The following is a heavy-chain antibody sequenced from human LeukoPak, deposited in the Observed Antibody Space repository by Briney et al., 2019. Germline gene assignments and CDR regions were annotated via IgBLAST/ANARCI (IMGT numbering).Heavy chain of an antibody. D-gene: IGHD3-3*02. CDR1: GFTFSTYW. CDR2: IKQVGSEK. V-gene: IGHV3-7*01. J-gene: IGHJ4*02. CDR3: AGQAHLWSGPGG. Sequence: GGSLRLSCAASGFTFSTYWMSWVRQAPGKGLEWVANIKQVGSEKYYMDSVKGRFTTARDNAENSLYLQMNSLRAEDTAVYYGAGQAHLWSGPGGWGQGTLVTVSS.